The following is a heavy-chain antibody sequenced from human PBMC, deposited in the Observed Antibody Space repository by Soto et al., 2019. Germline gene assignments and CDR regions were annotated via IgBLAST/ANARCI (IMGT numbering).Heavy chain of an antibody. CDR3: ARSAPGAGQYYGDNEYYYYMDV. D-gene: IGHD4-17*01. CDR2: ISGSGGST. CDR1: GFTFSSYA. Sequence: EVQLLESGGGLVQPGGSLRLSCAASGFTFSSYAMSWVRQAPGKGLEWVSAISGSGGSTYYADSVKGRFTISRDNSKNTLYLQMNSLRAEDTAVYYCARSAPGAGQYYGDNEYYYYMDVWGKGTTVTVSS. V-gene: IGHV3-23*01. J-gene: IGHJ6*03.